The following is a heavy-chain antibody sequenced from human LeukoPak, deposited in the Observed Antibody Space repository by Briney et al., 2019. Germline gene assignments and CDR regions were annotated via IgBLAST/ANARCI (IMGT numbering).Heavy chain of an antibody. V-gene: IGHV1-18*01. D-gene: IGHD2-15*01. CDR2: ISAYNGNT. CDR1: GYTFTSYG. CDR3: ARDFVVVVDLGY. J-gene: IGHJ4*02. Sequence: ASVKVSCKASGYTFTSYGISWVGQAPGQGLEWMGWISAYNGNTNYAQKLQGRVTMTTDTSTTTAYMELRSLRSDDTAVYYCARDFVVVVDLGYWGQGTLVTVSS.